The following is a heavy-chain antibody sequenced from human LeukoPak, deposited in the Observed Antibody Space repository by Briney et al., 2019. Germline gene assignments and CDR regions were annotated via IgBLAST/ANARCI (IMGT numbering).Heavy chain of an antibody. Sequence: SETLSLTCTVSGGSISSYYWSWIRQPPGKGLEWIGYIYYSGSTNYNPSLKSRVTISVDTSKNQFSLKLSSVTAADTAVYYCARVEDYYYYMDVWGKGTTVTVSS. J-gene: IGHJ6*03. CDR2: IYYSGST. CDR1: GGSISSYY. CDR3: ARVEDYYYYMDV. D-gene: IGHD5-24*01. V-gene: IGHV4-59*01.